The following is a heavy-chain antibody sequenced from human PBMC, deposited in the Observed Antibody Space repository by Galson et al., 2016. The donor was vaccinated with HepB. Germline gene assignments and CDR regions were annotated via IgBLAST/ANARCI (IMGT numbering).Heavy chain of an antibody. Sequence: SETLSLTCTVSGGSISISNYYWGWIRQPPGQGLEWIGSMSYSGSTYNNPSLKSRVTISVDTSKNQFSLKLNSVTAADTAMYYCARYSSSQDYFDYWGQGTMVTVSS. V-gene: IGHV4-39*07. J-gene: IGHJ4*03. CDR2: MSYSGST. D-gene: IGHD6-13*01. CDR3: ARYSSSQDYFDY. CDR1: GGSISISNYY.